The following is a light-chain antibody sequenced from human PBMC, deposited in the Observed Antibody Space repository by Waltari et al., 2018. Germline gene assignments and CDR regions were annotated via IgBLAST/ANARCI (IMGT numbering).Light chain of an antibody. V-gene: IGLV2-14*01. CDR2: EVS. J-gene: IGLJ2*01. CDR3: SSYTSSSTYVG. Sequence: QSALPQPASVSGSPGHSITISRPGTSRAVGGYEHFPRYQQHPGKTPKLMIYEVSNRPSGVSNRFSGSKSGNTASLTISGLQAEDEADYYCSSYTSSSTYVGFGGGTKLTVL. CDR1: SRAVGGYEH.